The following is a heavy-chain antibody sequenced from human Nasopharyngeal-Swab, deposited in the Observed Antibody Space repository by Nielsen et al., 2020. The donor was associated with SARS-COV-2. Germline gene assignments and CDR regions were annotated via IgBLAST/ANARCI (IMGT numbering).Heavy chain of an antibody. Sequence: WVRQAPGQGLEWMGIINPSGGSTSYAQKFQGRVTMTRDTSTSTVYMELSSLRSEDTAVYYCARDLDSSGYYPNWFDLWGQGTLVPSPQ. V-gene: IGHV1-46*01. D-gene: IGHD3-22*01. CDR3: ARDLDSSGYYPNWFDL. CDR2: INPSGGST. J-gene: IGHJ5*02.